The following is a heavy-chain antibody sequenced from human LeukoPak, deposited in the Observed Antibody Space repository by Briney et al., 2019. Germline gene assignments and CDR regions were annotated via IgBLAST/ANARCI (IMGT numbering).Heavy chain of an antibody. J-gene: IGHJ6*03. CDR3: ARTDSSGYIYYYYYMDV. Sequence: GGSLRLSCAASGFTFSSYSMNWVRQAPGKGLEWVSYISSSRSTIYYADSVKGRFTISRDNAKNSLYLQMNSLRAEDTAVYYCARTDSSGYIYYYYYMDVWGKGTTVTVSS. D-gene: IGHD3-22*01. CDR1: GFTFSSYS. V-gene: IGHV3-48*01. CDR2: ISSSRSTI.